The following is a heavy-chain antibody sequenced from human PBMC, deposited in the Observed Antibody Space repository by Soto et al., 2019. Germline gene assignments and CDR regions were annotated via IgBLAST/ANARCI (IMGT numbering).Heavy chain of an antibody. CDR1: GGSISSETYY. D-gene: IGHD2-21*02. CDR2: IYYSGST. V-gene: IGHV4-39*01. Sequence: QLQLQESGPGLGKPSETLSLTCTVSGGSISSETYYWGWIRQPPGKGLEWIGSIYYSGSTYYNPSLKSRLTIAAHTSKNQFPLKLSSVTAADTAVYYCARRAGGNSNYFDYWGQGTLVTVSS. J-gene: IGHJ4*02. CDR3: ARRAGGNSNYFDY.